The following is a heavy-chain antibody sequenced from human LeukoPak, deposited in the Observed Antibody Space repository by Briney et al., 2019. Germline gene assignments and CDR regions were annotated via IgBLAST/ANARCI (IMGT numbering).Heavy chain of an antibody. D-gene: IGHD5-18*01. V-gene: IGHV4-4*02. CDR3: ARGYSYGFPLDF. CDR1: GGSISSNNW. Sequence: SETLSLTCAVSGGSISSNNWWSCVRQPPGKGLEWIGEIYHSGSTNYNPSLKSRVTISVDKSKNLFSLKLSSVTAADSAVYYCARGYSYGFPLDFWGQGTLVTVSS. J-gene: IGHJ4*02. CDR2: IYHSGST.